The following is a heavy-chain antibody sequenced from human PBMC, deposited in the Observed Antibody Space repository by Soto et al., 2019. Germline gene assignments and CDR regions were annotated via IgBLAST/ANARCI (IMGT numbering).Heavy chain of an antibody. CDR2: ISAYNGNT. CDR3: ARHYDFWSGYGYYGMDV. J-gene: IGHJ6*02. V-gene: IGHV1-18*01. Sequence: ASVKVSCKASGYTFTSYGISWVRQAPGQGLEWMGWISAYNGNTNYAQKLQGRVTMTTDTSTSTAYMELRSLRSDDTAVYYCARHYDFWSGYGYYGMDVWGRGTTVTVSS. CDR1: GYTFTSYG. D-gene: IGHD3-3*01.